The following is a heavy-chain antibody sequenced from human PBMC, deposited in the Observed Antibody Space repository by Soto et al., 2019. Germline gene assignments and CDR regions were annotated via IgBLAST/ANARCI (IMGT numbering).Heavy chain of an antibody. J-gene: IGHJ6*02. D-gene: IGHD4-17*01. Sequence: GGSLRLSCAASGFIFSSYWMSWVRQAPGKRLEWVANIKQDGSEKYYVDSVKGRFTISRDNAKNSLYLQMNSLRAEDTAVYYCARDSAFTVTTFYYYYGMDVWGQGTTVTVSS. CDR3: ARDSAFTVTTFYYYYGMDV. V-gene: IGHV3-7*05. CDR2: IKQDGSEK. CDR1: GFIFSSYW.